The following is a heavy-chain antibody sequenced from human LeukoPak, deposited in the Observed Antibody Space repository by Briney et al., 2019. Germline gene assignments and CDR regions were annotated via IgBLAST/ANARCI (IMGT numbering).Heavy chain of an antibody. V-gene: IGHV4-34*01. CDR2: INHSGST. J-gene: IGHJ5*02. Sequence: SETLSLTCAVYGGSFSGYYWSWIRQPPGKGLEWIGEINHSGSTNYNPSLKSRVTISVDTSKNQFSLKLSSVTAADTAVYYCARVKTRARNWFDPWGQGTLVTVSS. CDR3: ARVKTRARNWFDP. CDR1: GGSFSGYY.